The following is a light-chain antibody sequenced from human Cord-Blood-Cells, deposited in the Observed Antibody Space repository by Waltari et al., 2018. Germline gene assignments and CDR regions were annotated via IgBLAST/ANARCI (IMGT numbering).Light chain of an antibody. V-gene: IGLV2-8*01. CDR1: SSDVGGYNY. CDR2: EVS. Sequence: QSALPQPPSASGSPGQSVTISCTGTSSDVGGYNYVSWYQQHPGKAPKLMIYEVSKRPSGVPDRFSGSKSGNTASLTVSGLQAEDEAYYYCSSYAGSNNYVFGTGTKVTVL. CDR3: SSYAGSNNYV. J-gene: IGLJ1*01.